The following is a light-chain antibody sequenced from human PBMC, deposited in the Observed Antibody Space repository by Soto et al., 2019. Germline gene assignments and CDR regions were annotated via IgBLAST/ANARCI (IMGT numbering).Light chain of an antibody. J-gene: IGKJ4*01. CDR1: QSVNGH. V-gene: IGKV3-15*01. Sequence: EILLTQSPATLSVSPGERATLSCRASQSVNGHLAWYQQKPGQVPRLLIYGASTRATGVPARFSGSGSGTEFILTISSLQSEDFAVYYCQHYNNWPLTFGGGTKVEIK. CDR2: GAS. CDR3: QHYNNWPLT.